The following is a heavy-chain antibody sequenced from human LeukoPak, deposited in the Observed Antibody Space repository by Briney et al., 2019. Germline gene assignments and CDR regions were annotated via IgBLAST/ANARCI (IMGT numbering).Heavy chain of an antibody. Sequence: ASVKVSCKVSGYTLTEISLHSVRQAPGKGLEWMGGFDREDGETMYAQKFQGRVTMTEDTSTDTAFMELSSLRSEDTAVYYCATVGYSYGAFDYWGQGTLVIVSS. D-gene: IGHD5-18*01. V-gene: IGHV1-24*01. CDR1: GYTLTEIS. J-gene: IGHJ4*02. CDR2: FDREDGET. CDR3: ATVGYSYGAFDY.